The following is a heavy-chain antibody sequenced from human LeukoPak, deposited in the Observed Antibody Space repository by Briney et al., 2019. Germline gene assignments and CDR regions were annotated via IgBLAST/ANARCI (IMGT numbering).Heavy chain of an antibody. V-gene: IGHV4-4*02. J-gene: IGHJ5*02. Sequence: SETLSLTCAVSGGSISSFQWWSWVRQTPEKGLEWIGEIHLGGTTFYNPSLKSRVSMSIDKSKNQFSLNLNSVTAADTAVYYCARVISSAWRQNDLWGQGTLVTVSS. D-gene: IGHD3-22*01. CDR3: ARVISSAWRQNDL. CDR1: GGSISSFQW. CDR2: IHLGGTT.